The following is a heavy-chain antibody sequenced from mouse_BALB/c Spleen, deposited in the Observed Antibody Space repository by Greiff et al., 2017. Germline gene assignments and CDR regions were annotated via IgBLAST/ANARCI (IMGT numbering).Heavy chain of an antibody. J-gene: IGHJ3*01. V-gene: IGHV5-4*02. CDR2: ISDGGSYT. D-gene: IGHD1-2*01. CDR1: GFTFSDHY. Sequence: EVKLVESGGGLVKPGGSLKLSCAASGFTFSDHYMYWVRQTPEKRLEWVATISDGGSYTYYPDSVKGRFTISRDNAKNNLYLQMSSLKSEDTAMYYCARDRGTATSFAYWGQGTLVTVSA. CDR3: ARDRGTATSFAY.